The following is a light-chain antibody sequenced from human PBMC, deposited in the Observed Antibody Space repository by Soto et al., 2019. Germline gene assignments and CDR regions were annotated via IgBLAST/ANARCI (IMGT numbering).Light chain of an antibody. J-gene: IGLJ3*02. Sequence: QSVLTQPASVSRSAEQSSTISCSGTMRDVGAYNLVSWYQQHPGTAPKLIIYEVRNRPSGISSRFSGSRSGNTASLTISGLHSEDGGDYYCCAYTARSTLVFGGGTK. CDR2: EVR. CDR3: CAYTARSTLV. V-gene: IGLV2-14*01. CDR1: MRDVGAYNL.